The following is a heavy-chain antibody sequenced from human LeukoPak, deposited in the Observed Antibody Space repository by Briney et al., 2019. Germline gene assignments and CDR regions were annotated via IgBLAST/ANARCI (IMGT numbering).Heavy chain of an antibody. J-gene: IGHJ4*02. V-gene: IGHV3-7*01. CDR3: ARYDVTLHAGFDF. Sequence: PGGSLRLSCAASGFTFSSYWMSWVRQAPGKGLEWVANIKQDGSEKYYVDSVKGRFTISRDNAKNSMYLQMNSLRVEDTAVYHCARYDVTLHAGFDFWGQGALVTVSS. CDR2: IKQDGSEK. CDR1: GFTFSSYW. D-gene: IGHD4-23*01.